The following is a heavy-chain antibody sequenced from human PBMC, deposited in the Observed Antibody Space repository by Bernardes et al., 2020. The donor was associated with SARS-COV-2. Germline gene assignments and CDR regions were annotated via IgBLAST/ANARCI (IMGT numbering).Heavy chain of an antibody. J-gene: IGHJ5*02. D-gene: IGHD3-22*01. V-gene: IGHV3-66*01. CDR3: GGAGGYSDP. Sequence: GGSLRLSCGASGFSVSSNHIIWVRQAPGKGLECVSVIYNGGETYYADSVMGRFTISRDNAMNTVYLQMNSLRVDDTALYYCGGAGGYSDPWGQGTPVTVSS. CDR2: IYNGGET. CDR1: GFSVSSNH.